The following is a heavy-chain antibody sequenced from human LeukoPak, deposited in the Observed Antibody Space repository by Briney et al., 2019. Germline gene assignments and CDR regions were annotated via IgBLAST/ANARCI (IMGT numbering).Heavy chain of an antibody. CDR1: GGTFSSYA. J-gene: IGHJ4*02. CDR3: ARGLIAVAGTLDY. Sequence: SVKVSCKASGGTFSSYAISWVRQAPGQGLEWMGRIIPILGIANYAQKFQGRVTITADKSASTAYMELSSLRSEDTAVYYCARGLIAVAGTLDYWGQGTLVTVSS. V-gene: IGHV1-69*04. CDR2: IIPILGIA. D-gene: IGHD6-19*01.